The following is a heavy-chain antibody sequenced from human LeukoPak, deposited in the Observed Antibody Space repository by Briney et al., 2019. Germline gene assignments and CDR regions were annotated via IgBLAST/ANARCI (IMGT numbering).Heavy chain of an antibody. V-gene: IGHV2-5*02. CDR3: AHSHYDILTGYRLNWFDP. Sequence: SGPTLVKPTQTLTLTCTFSGFSLSTSGVGVGWIRQPPGKALKWLALIYWDDDKRYSPSLKSRLTITKDTSKNQVVLTMTNMDPVDTATYYCAHSHYDILTGYRLNWFDPWGQGTLVTVSS. CDR1: GFSLSTSGVG. CDR2: IYWDDDK. J-gene: IGHJ5*02. D-gene: IGHD3-9*01.